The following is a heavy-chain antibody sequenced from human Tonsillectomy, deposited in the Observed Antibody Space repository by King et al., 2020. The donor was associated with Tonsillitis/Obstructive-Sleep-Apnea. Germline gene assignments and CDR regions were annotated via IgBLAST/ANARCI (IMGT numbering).Heavy chain of an antibody. CDR2: IKHDGSET. CDR3: ARDHVQDY. CDR1: GFTFRSYW. Sequence: VQLVESGGGLVQPGGSLRLSCAASGFTFRSYWMNWVRQAPGNGLEWVANIKHDGSETYYVDSVKGRFTISRDNAKNSLYLQVNSLRAEDTAVYYCARDHVQDYWGQGTLVTVSS. J-gene: IGHJ4*02. V-gene: IGHV3-7*04.